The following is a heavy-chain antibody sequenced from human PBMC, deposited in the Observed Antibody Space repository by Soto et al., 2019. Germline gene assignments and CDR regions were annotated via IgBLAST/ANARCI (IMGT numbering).Heavy chain of an antibody. Sequence: SETLSLTCAVYGGSFSAYYWSWIRQPPGKGLEWIGEINHSGGTSYNPSLKSRVTIPVDTSKSQFSLKLTSVTAADRAVYYCARGSVDTVDSSGFFDYWGQGTPVTVSS. J-gene: IGHJ4*02. CDR3: ARGSVDTVDSSGFFDY. V-gene: IGHV4-34*01. CDR1: GGSFSAYY. CDR2: INHSGGT. D-gene: IGHD3-22*01.